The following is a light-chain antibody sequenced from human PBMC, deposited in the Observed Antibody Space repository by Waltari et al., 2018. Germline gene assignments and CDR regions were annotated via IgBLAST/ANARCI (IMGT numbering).Light chain of an antibody. Sequence: DIQMTQSPSSLSASVGDRVPITCLASQSIINYLNWYQQKPAKAPKLLIYAASSLQSGLPSRFSGSGSGTDFTLTISSLQPEDFATYYCQQSYTTPRTFGGGTKVEIK. CDR3: QQSYTTPRT. CDR2: AAS. CDR1: QSIINY. V-gene: IGKV1-39*01. J-gene: IGKJ4*01.